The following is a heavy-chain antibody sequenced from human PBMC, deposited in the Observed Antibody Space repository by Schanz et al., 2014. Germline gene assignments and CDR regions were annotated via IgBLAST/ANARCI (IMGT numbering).Heavy chain of an antibody. J-gene: IGHJ6*02. V-gene: IGHV3-30*03. CDR2: ISYDEATK. Sequence: VQLVESGGGLVQPGGSLRLSCAASGFTVDSNYMSWVRQAPGKGLEWVAVISYDEATKHYADSVKGRFTISRDSAKNSLYLQMNSLRAEDTAVYYCARQRSYFYAMDVWGQGTTVTASS. CDR3: ARQRSYFYAMDV. CDR1: GFTVDSNY.